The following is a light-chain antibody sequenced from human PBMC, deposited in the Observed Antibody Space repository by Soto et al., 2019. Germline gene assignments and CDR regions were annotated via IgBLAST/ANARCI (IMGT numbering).Light chain of an antibody. CDR3: QHYNSYPEA. J-gene: IGKJ1*01. CDR1: QTISSW. Sequence: DIQVTQSTSTLSGSVGDRVTITCRASQTISSWLAWYQQKPGKAPKLLIYKASTLKSGVPSRFSGSGSGTEFTLTISSLQPDDFATYYCQHYNSYPEAFGQGTKVDI. V-gene: IGKV1-5*03. CDR2: KAS.